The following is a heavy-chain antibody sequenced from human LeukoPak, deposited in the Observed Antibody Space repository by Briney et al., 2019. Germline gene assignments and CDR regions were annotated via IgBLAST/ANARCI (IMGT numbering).Heavy chain of an antibody. J-gene: IGHJ4*02. D-gene: IGHD2-15*01. CDR1: GYTFTNYA. CDR2: INTNTGNP. V-gene: IGHV7-4-1*02. Sequence: RASVKVSCKASGYTFTNYAMNWVRQAPGQGFEWMGWINTNTGNPTYAQGFTGRFAFSLDTSVSTAYLQISRLKADDTAIYYCVRDQAGGPDYWGQGTLVTVSS. CDR3: VRDQAGGPDY.